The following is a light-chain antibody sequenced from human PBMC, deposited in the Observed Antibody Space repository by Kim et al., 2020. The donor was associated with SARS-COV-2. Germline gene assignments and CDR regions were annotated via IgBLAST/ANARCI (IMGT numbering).Light chain of an antibody. CDR1: ELPRQY. Sequence: SYELTQPPSVSVFPGQTARITYSGDELPRQYSYWYQQKPGQAPVLVIYKDTERPSGIPERFSGSSSGTTVTLTISGVQAEDEADYYCQSPDSSATYRVFGGGTQLTVL. CDR3: QSPDSSATYRV. CDR2: KDT. J-gene: IGLJ3*02. V-gene: IGLV3-25*03.